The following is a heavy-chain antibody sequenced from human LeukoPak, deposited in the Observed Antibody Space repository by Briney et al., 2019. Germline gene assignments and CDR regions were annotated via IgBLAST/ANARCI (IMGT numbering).Heavy chain of an antibody. Sequence: QSQTLSLTCAISGDSASSNSAAWNWIRQSPSRGLEWLGRTYYRSKWYNDYAVSVKSRITINPDTSKNQFSLQLNSVTPKDTAVYYCAREGRDVLRYFDWLFSRWFDPWGQGTLVTVSS. CDR3: AREGRDVLRYFDWLFSRWFDP. CDR1: GDSASSNSAA. V-gene: IGHV6-1*01. D-gene: IGHD3-9*01. CDR2: TYYRSKWYN. J-gene: IGHJ5*02.